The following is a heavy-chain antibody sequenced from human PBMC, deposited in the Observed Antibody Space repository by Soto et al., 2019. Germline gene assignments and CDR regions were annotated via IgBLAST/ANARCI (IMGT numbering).Heavy chain of an antibody. CDR2: IYPGDSDT. CDR1: GYSFTTYW. CDR3: ARTLSGYSLKRYWYFDL. J-gene: IGHJ2*01. Sequence: EVQLVQSGAEVKKPGESLKISCKTSGYSFTTYWIAWVRQMPGKGLEWMGIIYPGDSDTTYSPSFQGQVTISADKSITTAYLQWSSLKASDTAMYYCARTLSGYSLKRYWYFDLWGRGTLVTVSS. V-gene: IGHV5-51*01. D-gene: IGHD3-3*01.